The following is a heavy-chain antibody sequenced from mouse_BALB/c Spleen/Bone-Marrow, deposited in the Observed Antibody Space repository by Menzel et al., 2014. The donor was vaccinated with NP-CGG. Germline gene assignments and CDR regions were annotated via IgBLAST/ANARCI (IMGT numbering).Heavy chain of an antibody. CDR2: ISSGGSYT. D-gene: IGHD2-10*01. V-gene: IGHV5-9*02. Sequence: DVQLVESGGGLVKPGGSLKLSCAASGFAFSSYDMSWVRQTPEKRLEWVATISSGGSYTYYPDRVKGRFTISRDNARNTLYLQMSSVRSEDTALYYCARHPYYGNYPAWFAYWGQGTLVTVAA. CDR3: ARHPYYGNYPAWFAY. CDR1: GFAFSSYD. J-gene: IGHJ3*01.